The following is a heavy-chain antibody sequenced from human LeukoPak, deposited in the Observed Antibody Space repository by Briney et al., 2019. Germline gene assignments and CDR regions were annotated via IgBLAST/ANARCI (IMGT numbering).Heavy chain of an antibody. CDR3: ATIKRGSTYGYFDF. J-gene: IGHJ4*02. V-gene: IGHV4-59*11. CDR2: MFDTVST. D-gene: IGHD5-18*01. CDR1: GASTASHY. Sequence: KPSETLSLTCTVSGASTASHYWTWLRQPPGKELEWIAYMFDTVSTKSNPSLKSRLTLSVDTSKKQLSLRLSSVTAADTAVYYCATIKRGSTYGYFDFWGQGIKVTVSS.